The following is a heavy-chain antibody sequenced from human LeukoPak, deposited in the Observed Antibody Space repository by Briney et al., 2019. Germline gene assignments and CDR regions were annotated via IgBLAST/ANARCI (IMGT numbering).Heavy chain of an antibody. CDR2: IIPIFGTA. J-gene: IGHJ4*02. D-gene: IGHD2-2*01. Sequence: ASVKVSCKASGGTFSSYAISWVRQAPGQGLEWMGGIIPIFGTANYAQKFQGRVTITTDESTSTAYMELSSLRSEDTAVYYCASMGFDCSSTSCYDYWGQGTLVTVSS. V-gene: IGHV1-69*05. CDR3: ASMGFDCSSTSCYDY. CDR1: GGTFSSYA.